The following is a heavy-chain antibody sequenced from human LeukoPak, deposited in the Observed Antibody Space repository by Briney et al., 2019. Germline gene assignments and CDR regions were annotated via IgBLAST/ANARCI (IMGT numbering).Heavy chain of an antibody. D-gene: IGHD3-3*01. CDR3: AKGPGVVITHFDY. Sequence: GGSLRLSCAASGFTFSSYAMSWVRQAPGKGLEWVSAISGSGGSTHYADSVKGRFTISRDNPKNTLYLQMNSLRAEDTAVYYCAKGPGVVITHFDYWGQGTLVTVSS. CDR2: ISGSGGST. V-gene: IGHV3-23*01. J-gene: IGHJ4*02. CDR1: GFTFSSYA.